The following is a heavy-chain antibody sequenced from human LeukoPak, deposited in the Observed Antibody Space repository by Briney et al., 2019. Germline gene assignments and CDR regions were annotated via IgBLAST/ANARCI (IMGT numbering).Heavy chain of an antibody. Sequence: SETLSLTCAVYGGSFSGYYWSWIRQPPGKGLEWIGEINHSGSTNYNPSLKSRVTISVDTSKNQFSLKLSSVTAVDTAVYYCARGPHDYWGQGTLVTVSS. CDR2: INHSGST. CDR3: ARGPHDY. V-gene: IGHV4-34*01. J-gene: IGHJ4*02. CDR1: GGSFSGYY.